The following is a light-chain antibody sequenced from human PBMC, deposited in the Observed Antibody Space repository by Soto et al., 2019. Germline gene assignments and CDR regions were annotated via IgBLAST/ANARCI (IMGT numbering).Light chain of an antibody. Sequence: DIVMTQSPDSLAVSLGDRATINCKSSQSVLYSSSNKNYLAWYQQKPGQPPKLLIYWASTRESGVPDRFSGSGSGTDFTLTISSLQAEDVAVYYCQQYYSSLVTFGGGTKVEIK. CDR1: QSVLYSSSNKNY. CDR2: WAS. J-gene: IGKJ4*01. V-gene: IGKV4-1*01. CDR3: QQYYSSLVT.